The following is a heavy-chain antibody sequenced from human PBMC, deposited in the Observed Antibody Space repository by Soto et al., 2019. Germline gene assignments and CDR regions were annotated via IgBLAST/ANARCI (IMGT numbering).Heavy chain of an antibody. CDR2: INHLGSI. D-gene: IGHD2-21*01. V-gene: IGHV4-34*01. J-gene: IGHJ6*03. Sequence: SETLSLTSVVSGGSLSDYFWSWIRQPPGMALEWIGEINHLGSINYNPSLKSRVTMSVDTSKNQFSLTLNSVTAADTATYYCARGGISHWAYFYYMDVWDRGTTVTVSS. CDR1: GGSLSDYF. CDR3: ARGGISHWAYFYYMDV.